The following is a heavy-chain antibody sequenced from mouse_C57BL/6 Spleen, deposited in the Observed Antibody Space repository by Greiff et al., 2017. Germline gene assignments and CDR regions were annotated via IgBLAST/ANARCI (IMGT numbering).Heavy chain of an antibody. CDR3: AKDKLTGTAYFDV. V-gene: IGHV3-6*01. Sequence: ESGPGLVKPSQSLSLTCSVTGYSITSGYYWNWIRQFPGNKLEWMGYLSYDGSNNYNPSLKNRISITRDTSKNQFFLKLNSVTTEDTATDYCAKDKLTGTAYFDVWGTGTTVTVSS. J-gene: IGHJ1*03. D-gene: IGHD4-1*01. CDR1: GYSITSGYY. CDR2: LSYDGSN.